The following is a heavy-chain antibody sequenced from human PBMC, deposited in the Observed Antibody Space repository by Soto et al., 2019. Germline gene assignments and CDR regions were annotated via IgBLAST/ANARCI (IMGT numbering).Heavy chain of an antibody. CDR2: IVVGSGNT. Sequence: SVKVSCKASGFTFTSSAVQWVRQARGQRLEWIGWIVVGSGNTNYAQKFQERVTITRDMSTSTAYMELSSLRSEDTAVYYCAADSEYSGTGTDYWGQGTLVTVSS. J-gene: IGHJ4*02. CDR1: GFTFTSSA. V-gene: IGHV1-58*01. CDR3: AADSEYSGTGTDY. D-gene: IGHD1-26*01.